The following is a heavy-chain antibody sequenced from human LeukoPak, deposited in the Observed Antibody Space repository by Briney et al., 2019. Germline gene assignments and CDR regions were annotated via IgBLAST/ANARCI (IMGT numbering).Heavy chain of an antibody. Sequence: GASVKVSCKASGYTFTSYGISWVRQAPGQGLEWMGWVNPNSGGTNYAQKFQGRVTMTRDTSISTAYMELSRLRSDDTAVYYCARDRYYYDSSGSQDYWGQGTLVTVSS. CDR1: GYTFTSYG. CDR3: ARDRYYYDSSGSQDY. D-gene: IGHD3-22*01. CDR2: VNPNSGGT. V-gene: IGHV1-2*02. J-gene: IGHJ4*02.